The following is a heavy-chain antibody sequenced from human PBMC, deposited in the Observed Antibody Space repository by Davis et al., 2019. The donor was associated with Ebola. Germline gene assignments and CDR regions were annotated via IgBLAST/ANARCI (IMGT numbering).Heavy chain of an antibody. CDR2: IYYSGST. J-gene: IGHJ6*02. CDR1: GFTFNTYA. Sequence: ESLKISCAAAGFTFNTYAMSWVRQAPGKGLEWIGYIYYSGSTNYNPSLKSRVTISVDTSKNQFSLKLSSVTAADTAVYYCAREYYGSGMWSDMDVWGQGTTVTVSS. V-gene: IGHV4-59*12. CDR3: AREYYGSGMWSDMDV. D-gene: IGHD3-10*01.